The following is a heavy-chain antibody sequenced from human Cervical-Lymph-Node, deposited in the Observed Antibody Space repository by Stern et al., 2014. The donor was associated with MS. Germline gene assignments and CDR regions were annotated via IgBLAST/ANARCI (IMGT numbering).Heavy chain of an antibody. V-gene: IGHV1-3*01. CDR1: GYTFSSYA. CDR3: ARSYDFPIFDS. Sequence: DQLVESGAEVKKPGASVKVSCKASGYTFSSYAMHWVRQAPGQRLEWMGWIIAGNGNTKYSQNFQGRVTINRDTSASTAYMELSSLRSEDTAVYYCARSYDFPIFDSWGQGTLVTVSS. D-gene: IGHD3-3*01. J-gene: IGHJ4*02. CDR2: IIAGNGNT.